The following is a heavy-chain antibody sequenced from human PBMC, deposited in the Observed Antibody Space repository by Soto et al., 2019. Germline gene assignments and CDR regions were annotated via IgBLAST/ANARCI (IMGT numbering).Heavy chain of an antibody. Sequence: QVQLQESGPGLVKPSQTLSLTCTVSGGSISSGDYYWSWIRQPPGKGLEWIGSIYYSGSTYYNPSLKSRVTISEDTSKNQFALKLNSVTAADTAVYYCASRHSSPYFDYWGQGTLVTVSS. D-gene: IGHD6-13*01. CDR2: IYYSGST. J-gene: IGHJ4*02. CDR3: ASRHSSPYFDY. V-gene: IGHV4-30-4*01. CDR1: GGSISSGDYY.